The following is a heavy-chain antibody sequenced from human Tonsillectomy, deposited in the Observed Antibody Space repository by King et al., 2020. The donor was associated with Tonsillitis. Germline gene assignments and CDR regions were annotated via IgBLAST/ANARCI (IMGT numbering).Heavy chain of an antibody. CDR2: ISWNSGSI. CDR3: AKTTLKALRSVIDGRAGFFDY. D-gene: IGHD2-21*01. Sequence: VQLVESGGGLVQPGRPLRLACAASGFTFDDYAMHWVRQAPGKGLEWVSGISWNSGSIVYADSVKGRFTISRDNAKNSLFLQMNSLRAEDTALYYCAKTTLKALRSVIDGRAGFFDYWGQGTLVTVSS. J-gene: IGHJ4*02. CDR1: GFTFDDYA. V-gene: IGHV3-9*01.